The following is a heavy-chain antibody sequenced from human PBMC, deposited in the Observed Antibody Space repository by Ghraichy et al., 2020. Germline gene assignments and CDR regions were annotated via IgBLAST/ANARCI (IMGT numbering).Heavy chain of an antibody. Sequence: LSLTCAASGFTFSNAWMSWVRQAPGKGLEWVGRIKSKTDGGTTDYAAPVKGRFTISRDDSKNTLYLQMNSLKTEDTAVYYCTTDLAGAYYYDSSPLGYWGQGTLVTVSS. CDR2: IKSKTDGGTT. D-gene: IGHD3-22*01. V-gene: IGHV3-15*01. CDR1: GFTFSNAW. J-gene: IGHJ4*02. CDR3: TTDLAGAYYYDSSPLGY.